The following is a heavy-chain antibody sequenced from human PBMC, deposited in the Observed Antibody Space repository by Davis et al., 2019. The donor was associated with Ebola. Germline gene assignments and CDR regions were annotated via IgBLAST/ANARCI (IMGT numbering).Heavy chain of an antibody. V-gene: IGHV3-48*02. CDR1: GFVFSDFS. J-gene: IGHJ4*02. CDR3: ARDRFFAFDF. Sequence: PGGSLRLSCAASGFVFSDFSMNWVRQAPGKGLEWITYITKGSDAIHYADSVKGRFTVSRDTAKNSVFLQMSSLRDEDSAVYYCARDRFFAFDFWSQGVHVSVSS. CDR2: ITKGSDAI. D-gene: IGHD3/OR15-3a*01.